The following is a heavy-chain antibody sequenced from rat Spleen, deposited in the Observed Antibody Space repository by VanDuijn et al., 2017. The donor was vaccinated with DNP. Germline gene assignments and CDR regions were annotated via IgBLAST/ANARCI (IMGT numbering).Heavy chain of an antibody. Sequence: EVQLVESGGGLVQPGNSLKLSCAASGFTFSDYAMAWVRQSPKKGLEWVSSISSTGVVFYYRDSVKGRFAVSRDNRESILYLQMDSLKSEDTATYYCAKRWYGSFDYWGQGVMVTISP. CDR3: AKRWYGSFDY. V-gene: IGHV5S23*01. D-gene: IGHD1-3*01. CDR1: GFTFSDYA. CDR2: ISSTGVVF. J-gene: IGHJ2*01.